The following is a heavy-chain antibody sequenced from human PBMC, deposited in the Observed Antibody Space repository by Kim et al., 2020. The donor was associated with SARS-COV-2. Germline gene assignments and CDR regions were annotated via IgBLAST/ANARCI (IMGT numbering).Heavy chain of an antibody. CDR2: IIPIFGTA. V-gene: IGHV1-69*13. J-gene: IGHJ4*02. CDR3: ARGPSLVAATGIDY. Sequence: SVKVSCKASGGTFSSYAISWVRQAPGQGLEWMGGIIPIFGTANYAQKFQGRVTITADESTSTAYMELSSLRSEDTAVYYCARGPSLVAATGIDYWGQGTLVTVSS. CDR1: GGTFSSYA. D-gene: IGHD2-15*01.